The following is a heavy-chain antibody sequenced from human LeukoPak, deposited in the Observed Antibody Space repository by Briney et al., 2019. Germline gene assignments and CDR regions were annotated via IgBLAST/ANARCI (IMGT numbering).Heavy chain of an antibody. CDR1: GGSISSYY. V-gene: IGHV4-59*01. CDR2: IYYSGST. J-gene: IGHJ4*02. D-gene: IGHD1-26*01. CDR3: ARKSSGGSYYSAFDY. Sequence: SETLSLTCTVSGGSISSYYWSWIRQPPGKGLEWIGYIYYSGSTNYNPSLKSRVTISVDTSKNQFSLKLSSVTAADTAVYYCARKSSGGSYYSAFDYWGQGTLVTVSS.